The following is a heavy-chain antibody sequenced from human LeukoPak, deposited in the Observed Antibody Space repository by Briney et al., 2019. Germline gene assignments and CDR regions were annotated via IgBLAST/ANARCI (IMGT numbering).Heavy chain of an antibody. CDR2: INNAGVNT. J-gene: IGHJ4*02. Sequence: LSGGSLRLSCAASGFTFRDYGMSWVRQAPGKGLEWVSSINNAGVNTHYADSVKGRFIISRDNSESTLFLQMNGLRAEDTAIYFCATGAYCDHWGQGTLVTVSS. CDR1: GFTFRDYG. CDR3: ATGAYCDH. V-gene: IGHV3-23*01.